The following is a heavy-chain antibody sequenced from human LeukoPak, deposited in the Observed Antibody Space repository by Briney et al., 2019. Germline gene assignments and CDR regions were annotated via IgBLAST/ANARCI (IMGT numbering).Heavy chain of an antibody. V-gene: IGHV4-61*02. J-gene: IGHJ4*02. CDR1: GGSISSGSYY. CDR3: ARDADSSSWYRIY. Sequence: PSETLSLTCTVSGGSISSGSYYWSWIRQPAGKGLEWIGRIYTSGSTNYNPSLKSRVTISVDTSKNQFSLKLSSVTAADTAVYYCARDADSSSWYRIYWGQGTLVTVSS. CDR2: IYTSGST. D-gene: IGHD6-13*01.